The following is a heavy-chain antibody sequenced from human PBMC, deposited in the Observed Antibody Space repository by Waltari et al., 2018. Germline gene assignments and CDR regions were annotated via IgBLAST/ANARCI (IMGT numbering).Heavy chain of an antibody. CDR3: ASYYGSRDDAFDI. Sequence: QVQLQQWGAGLLKPSETLSLTCAVYGGSFSGYYWSWIRQPPGKGLEWIGEINHSGSTNYNPSLKSRVTISVDTSKNQFSLKLSSVTAADTAVYYCASYYGSRDDAFDIWGQGTMVTVSS. CDR2: INHSGST. V-gene: IGHV4-34*01. J-gene: IGHJ3*02. D-gene: IGHD3-10*01. CDR1: GGSFSGYY.